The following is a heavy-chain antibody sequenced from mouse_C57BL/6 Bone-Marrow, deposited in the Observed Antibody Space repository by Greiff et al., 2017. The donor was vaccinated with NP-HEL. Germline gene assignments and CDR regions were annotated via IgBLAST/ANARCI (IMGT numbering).Heavy chain of an antibody. CDR2: IWRGGGT. Sequence: QVQLQQSGPGLVQPSQSLSITCTASGFSFTSYGVHWVRQSPGKGLELLGVIWRGGGTDYNAAFMSRLSITKDNSKCKVFLKMNSLQADDTAIYYCAKLPGGYWGQGTTLTVSS. CDR3: AKLPGGY. J-gene: IGHJ2*01. CDR1: GFSFTSYG. D-gene: IGHD1-1*01. V-gene: IGHV2-5*01.